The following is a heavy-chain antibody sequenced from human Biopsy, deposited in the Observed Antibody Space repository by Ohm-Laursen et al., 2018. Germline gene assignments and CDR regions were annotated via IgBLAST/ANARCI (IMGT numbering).Heavy chain of an antibody. V-gene: IGHV4-38-2*01. CDR1: GYSISSDYR. Sequence: ETLSLTCAVSGYSISSDYRWGWIRQAPGKTLEWLGNIFKDGNTHYNPPLRSRLIISIDTSKNQFSLMMTSVSGADTAVYFCARVGSGWAPFDKWGPGTLVTVSS. D-gene: IGHD6-19*01. CDR2: IFKDGNT. CDR3: ARVGSGWAPFDK. J-gene: IGHJ4*02.